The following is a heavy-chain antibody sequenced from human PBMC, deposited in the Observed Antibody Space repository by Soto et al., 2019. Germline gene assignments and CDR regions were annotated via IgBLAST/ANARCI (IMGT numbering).Heavy chain of an antibody. CDR2: IFPGDSDT. V-gene: IGHV5-51*01. D-gene: IGHD3-3*01. CDR1: GFSLNTNW. CDR3: ARQGRTYSGYGSYYETDV. Sequence: GGALNISCKASGFSLNTNWIAWVRQMPGKGLEWMGAIFPGDSDTKYSPSFEGQVTISADRSTSTAFVQWDSLRASDSAIYFCARQGRTYSGYGSYYETDVLGPGIPVTV. J-gene: IGHJ6*02.